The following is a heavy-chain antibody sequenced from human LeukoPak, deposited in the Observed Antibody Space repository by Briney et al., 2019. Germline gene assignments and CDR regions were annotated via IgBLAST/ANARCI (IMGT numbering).Heavy chain of an antibody. Sequence: PSETLSLTCTVSGGSISSYYWSWIRQPPGKGLEWIGYIYYSGSTNYNPSLKSRVTISVDTSKNQFSLKLSSVTAAETAVYYCARDLGYCSSPSCRDWFEPWGEGTLVTVSS. CDR2: IYYSGST. CDR1: GGSISSYY. D-gene: IGHD2-2*01. V-gene: IGHV4-59*01. CDR3: ARDLGYCSSPSCRDWFEP. J-gene: IGHJ5*02.